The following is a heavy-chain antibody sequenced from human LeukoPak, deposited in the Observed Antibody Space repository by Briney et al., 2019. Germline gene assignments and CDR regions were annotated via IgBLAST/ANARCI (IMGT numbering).Heavy chain of an antibody. CDR3: AREVVAAGHGLDY. Sequence: ASVTVSCKASGYTFTGYYMHWVRQAPGQGLEWMGWINPNSGGTNYAQKFQGRVTMTRDTSISTAYMELSRLRSDDTAVYYCAREVVAAGHGLDYWGQGTLVTVSS. CDR2: INPNSGGT. J-gene: IGHJ4*02. CDR1: GYTFTGYY. D-gene: IGHD6-13*01. V-gene: IGHV1-2*02.